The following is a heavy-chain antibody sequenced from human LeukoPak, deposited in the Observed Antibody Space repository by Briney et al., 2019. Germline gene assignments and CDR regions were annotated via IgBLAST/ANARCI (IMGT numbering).Heavy chain of an antibody. J-gene: IGHJ5*02. CDR1: GYTFTNYD. D-gene: IGHD6-13*01. V-gene: IGHV1-18*01. CDR3: AREGTFSSPRNWFDP. CDR2: ISAYNGNT. Sequence: GASVKVSCKASGYTFTNYDINWVRQAPGQGLEWMGWISAYNGNTNYAQKFQGRVTMTRDTSTSTVYMELSILRSEDTAVYYCAREGTFSSPRNWFDPWGQGTLVTVSS.